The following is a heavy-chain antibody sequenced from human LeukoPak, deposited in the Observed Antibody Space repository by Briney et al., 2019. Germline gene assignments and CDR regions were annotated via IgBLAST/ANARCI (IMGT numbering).Heavy chain of an antibody. CDR1: GFTFSSYW. Sequence: GRSLRLSCAASGFTFSSYWMHWVRQAPGKGLVWVSRINSDGSSTSYADSVKGRFTISRDNAKNTLYLQMNSLRAEDTAVYYCARDRQAVVAATLYYFDYWGQGTLVTVSS. D-gene: IGHD2-15*01. CDR3: ARDRQAVVAATLYYFDY. CDR2: INSDGSST. J-gene: IGHJ4*02. V-gene: IGHV3-74*01.